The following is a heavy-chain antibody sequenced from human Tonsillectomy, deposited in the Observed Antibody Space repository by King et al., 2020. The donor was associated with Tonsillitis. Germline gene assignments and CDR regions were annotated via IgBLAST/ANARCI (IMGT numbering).Heavy chain of an antibody. CDR3: ARDQRNYYDSSGYPVDY. V-gene: IGHV1-18*04. CDR1: GYTFTNYV. J-gene: IGHJ4*02. CDR2: ISPYNGNT. Sequence: QLVQSGAEVKKPGASVKVSCKASGYTFTNYVITWVRQAPGQGLEWMGWISPYNGNTNYAQKFQGRVTMTTDTSTSTAYIDLRSLRSDDTAVYYCARDQRNYYDSSGYPVDYWGQGTLVTVSS. D-gene: IGHD3-22*01.